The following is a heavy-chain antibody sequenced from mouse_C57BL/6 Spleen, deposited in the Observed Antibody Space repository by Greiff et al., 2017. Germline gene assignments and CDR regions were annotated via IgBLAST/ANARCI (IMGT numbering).Heavy chain of an antibody. D-gene: IGHD2-3*01. J-gene: IGHJ2*01. CDR2: INPNNGGT. CDR3: ARTDYDGPYYFDY. Sequence: VQLQQSGPELVKPGASVKMSCKASGYTFTDYNMHWVKQSHGKSLEWIGYINPNNGGTSYNQKFKGKATLTVNKSSSTAYMELRSLTSEDSAVYYCARTDYDGPYYFDYWGQGTTLTVSS. V-gene: IGHV1-22*01. CDR1: GYTFTDYN.